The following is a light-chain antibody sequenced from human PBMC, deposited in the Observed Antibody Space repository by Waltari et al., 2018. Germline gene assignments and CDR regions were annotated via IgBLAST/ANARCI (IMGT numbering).Light chain of an antibody. CDR2: KTS. Sequence: DSKMTQSPSSLSASVGDTVTITCRASQSPGRFLNWYQQRTGETPHHLVFKTSELQGGVSSRFRGSGAGTDVTLASDNLQPEDFATYYCRQSEGIPFTFGPGT. J-gene: IGKJ2*01. CDR3: RQSEGIPFT. CDR1: QSPGRF. V-gene: IGKV1-39*01.